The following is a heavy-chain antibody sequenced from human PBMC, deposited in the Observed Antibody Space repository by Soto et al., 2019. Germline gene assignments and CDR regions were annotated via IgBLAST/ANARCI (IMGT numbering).Heavy chain of an antibody. J-gene: IGHJ6*02. CDR1: GYTFTSYY. V-gene: IGHV1-46*01. D-gene: IGHD3-22*01. CDR3: ARVPSYDSSGYNYYYYGMDV. Sequence: ASVKVSCKASGYTFTSYYMHWVRQAPGQGPEWMGIINPSGGSTSYAQKFQGRVTMTRDTSTSTVYMELSSLRSEDTAVYYCARVPSYDSSGYNYYYYGMDVWGQGTTVTVSS. CDR2: INPSGGST.